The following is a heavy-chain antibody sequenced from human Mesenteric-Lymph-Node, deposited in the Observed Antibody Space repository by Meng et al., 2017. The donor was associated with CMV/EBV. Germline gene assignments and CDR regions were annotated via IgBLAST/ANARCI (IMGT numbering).Heavy chain of an antibody. J-gene: IGHJ6*02. CDR1: GGSVSSGSYY. CDR3: ARESTGDHYYGMDV. V-gene: IGHV4-31*03. D-gene: IGHD7-27*01. Sequence: LRLSCTVSGGSVSSGSYYWSWIRQHPGKGLEWIGYIHYSGTTYYNPSLKSRINISIDTSKNQFSLNLSSVTVADTAVYFCARESTGDHYYGMDVWGQGTTVTVSS. CDR2: IHYSGTT.